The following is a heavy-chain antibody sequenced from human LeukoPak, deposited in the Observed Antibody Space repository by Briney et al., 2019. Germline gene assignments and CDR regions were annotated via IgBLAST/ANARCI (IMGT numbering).Heavy chain of an antibody. CDR2: IIPILGIA. D-gene: IGHD3-22*01. CDR3: AKDYRGYYDSSAWDY. CDR1: GGTFSSYA. J-gene: IGHJ4*02. Sequence: SVKVSCKASGGTFSSYAISWVRQAPGQGLEWMGRIIPILGIANYAQKFQGRVTITADKSTSTAYMELSSLRSEDTAVYYCAKDYRGYYDSSAWDYWGQGTLVTVSS. V-gene: IGHV1-69*04.